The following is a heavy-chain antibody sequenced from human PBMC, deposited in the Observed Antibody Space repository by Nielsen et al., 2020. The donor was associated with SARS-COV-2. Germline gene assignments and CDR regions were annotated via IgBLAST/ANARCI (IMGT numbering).Heavy chain of an antibody. Sequence: SVKVSCKASGGTFSSYAISWVRQAPGQGLEWMGGIIPIFGTANYAQKFQGRVTITADESTSTAYMELSSLRSEDTAVYYCARDLYSSGWKVAYFDYWGQGTLVTVSS. CDR3: ARDLYSSGWKVAYFDY. V-gene: IGHV1-69*13. D-gene: IGHD6-19*01. J-gene: IGHJ4*02. CDR2: IIPIFGTA. CDR1: GGTFSSYA.